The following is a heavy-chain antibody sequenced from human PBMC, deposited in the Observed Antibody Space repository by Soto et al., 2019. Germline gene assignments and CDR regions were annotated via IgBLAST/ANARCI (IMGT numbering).Heavy chain of an antibody. CDR2: MSHDENRK. V-gene: IGHV3-30*18. Sequence: GGSLRLSCAASGFTFAHYAMHWVRHSPGKGLEWVAFMSHDENRKLYSDSVKGRFTISRDNSKSTLYLQMNSLRAEDTAVYYCAKDQLPRTYYDFWSGYSEFDYWGQGSLVTVSS. D-gene: IGHD3-3*01. CDR3: AKDQLPRTYYDFWSGYSEFDY. CDR1: GFTFAHYA. J-gene: IGHJ4*02.